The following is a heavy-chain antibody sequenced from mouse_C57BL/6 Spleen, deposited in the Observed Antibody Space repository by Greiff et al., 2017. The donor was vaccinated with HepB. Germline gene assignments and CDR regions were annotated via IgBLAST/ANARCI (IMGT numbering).Heavy chain of an antibody. J-gene: IGHJ2*01. D-gene: IGHD6-1*01. V-gene: IGHV1-55*01. Sequence: VKLVESGAELVKPGASVKMSCKASGYTFTSYWITWVKQRPGQGLEWIGDIYPGSGSTNYNEKFKSKATLTVDTSSSTAYMQLSSLTSEDSAVYYCAREEAAPDYWGQGTTLTVSS. CDR1: GYTFTSYW. CDR3: AREEAAPDY. CDR2: IYPGSGST.